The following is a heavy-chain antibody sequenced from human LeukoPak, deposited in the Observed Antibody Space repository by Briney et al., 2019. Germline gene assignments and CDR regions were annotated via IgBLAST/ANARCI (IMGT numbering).Heavy chain of an antibody. D-gene: IGHD1-26*01. V-gene: IGHV3-15*01. J-gene: IGHJ4*02. CDR1: GFTFSNAY. Sequence: PGGSLRLSCAASGFTFSNAYMSWVRQAPGKGLEWVGRIKSKTDGGTADYAAPVKGRFTISRDDSRNTLYLQMNSLKTEDTAVYHCTTVNQLLLWGLDYWAQGTLVTVSS. CDR3: TTVNQLLLWGLDY. CDR2: IKSKTDGGTA.